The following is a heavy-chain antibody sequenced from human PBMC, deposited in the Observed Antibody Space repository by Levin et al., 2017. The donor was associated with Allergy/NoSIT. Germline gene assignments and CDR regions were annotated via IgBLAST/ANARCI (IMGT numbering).Heavy chain of an antibody. CDR1: DFIFRDFY. Sequence: KPGGSLRLSCVASDFIFRDFYMSWIRQAPGKGLEWVSYIGTSGETTYYADSVKGRFTISRANAKNSLYLQMNSLRAEDTAVYYCARVKGLPPYYYYGMDVWGQGTTVTVSS. D-gene: IGHD4-11*01. V-gene: IGHV3-11*01. CDR2: IGTSGETT. CDR3: ARVKGLPPYYYYGMDV. J-gene: IGHJ6*02.